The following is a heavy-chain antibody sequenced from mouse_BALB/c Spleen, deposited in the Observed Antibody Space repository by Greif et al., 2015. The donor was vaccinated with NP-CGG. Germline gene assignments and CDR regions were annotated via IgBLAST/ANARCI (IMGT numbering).Heavy chain of an antibody. J-gene: IGHJ4*01. V-gene: IGHV1S81*02. CDR3: TRYGGLDHFYAMDY. D-gene: IGHD1-1*02. CDR2: INPSNGGT. CDR1: GYTFTSYY. Sequence: QVQLQQSGAELVKPGASVKLSCKASGYTFTSYYMYWVKQRPGQGLEWIGGINPSNGGTNFNEKFKSKATLTVDKSSSTAYMQLGSLTSEDSAVYYCTRYGGLDHFYAMDYWGQGTSVTVSS.